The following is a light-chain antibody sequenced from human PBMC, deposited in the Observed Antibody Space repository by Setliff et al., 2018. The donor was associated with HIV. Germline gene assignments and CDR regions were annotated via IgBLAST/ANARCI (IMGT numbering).Light chain of an antibody. V-gene: IGLV3-21*01. CDR3: SSYTNSITLYV. J-gene: IGLJ1*01. CDR2: YDS. Sequence: SYELTQPPSVSVAPGKTARITCGGNNIGSKSVHWYQQKPGQAPVLVIYYDSDRPSGIPERFSGSKSGNTASLTISGLQAEDEADYYCSSYTNSITLYVFGSGTKVTVL. CDR1: NIGSKS.